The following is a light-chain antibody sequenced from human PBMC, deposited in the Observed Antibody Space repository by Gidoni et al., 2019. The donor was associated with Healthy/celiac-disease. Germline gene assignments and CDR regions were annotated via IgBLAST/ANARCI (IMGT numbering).Light chain of an antibody. Sequence: MTKFPSTLSASVGDRVTITCRASQSISSWLAWYQQKPGKAPKLLIYKASSLESGVPSRFSGSGSGTEFTLTISSLQPDDFATYYCQQYNSYSPWTFGQGTKVEIK. CDR2: KAS. J-gene: IGKJ1*01. CDR3: QQYNSYSPWT. CDR1: QSISSW. V-gene: IGKV1-5*03.